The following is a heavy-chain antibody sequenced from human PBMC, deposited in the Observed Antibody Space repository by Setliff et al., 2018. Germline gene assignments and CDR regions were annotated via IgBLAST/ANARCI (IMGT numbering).Heavy chain of an antibody. V-gene: IGHV4-39*07. CDR3: TVYNTGSSKDHY. D-gene: IGHD2-8*02. J-gene: IGHJ4*02. CDR2: IYHSGST. CDR1: GGSTSNSDYY. Sequence: PSETLSLTCSVSGGSTSNSDYYWGWIRQPPGKGLEWIGSIYHSGSTNYNPSLKSRVTISVDTSKNQFSLKLSSVTAADTALYYCTVYNTGSSKDHYWGQGTPVTVSS.